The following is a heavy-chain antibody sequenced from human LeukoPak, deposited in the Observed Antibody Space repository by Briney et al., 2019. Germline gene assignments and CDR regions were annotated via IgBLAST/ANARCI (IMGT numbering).Heavy chain of an antibody. Sequence: PGGSLRLSCAASGFTLSSAWMHWVRQAPGKGLEWVSYISSSSSTIYYADSVKGRFTISRDNAKNSLYLQMNSLRAEDTAVYYCARDSRGDFWSGYSRFDPWGQGTLVTVSS. D-gene: IGHD3-3*01. CDR3: ARDSRGDFWSGYSRFDP. CDR2: ISSSSSTI. V-gene: IGHV3-48*01. CDR1: GFTLSSAW. J-gene: IGHJ5*02.